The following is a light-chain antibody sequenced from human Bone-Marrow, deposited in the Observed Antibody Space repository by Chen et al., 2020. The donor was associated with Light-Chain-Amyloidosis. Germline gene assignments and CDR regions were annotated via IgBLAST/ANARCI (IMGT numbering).Light chain of an antibody. Sequence: SYVLTQPSSVSVAPGQTATIACGGNNIGSTSVHWYQQTPGQAPLLVVYDDSDRPSGIPGRLSGSKSGNTAHPNISRVEAGDEAGYYCQVWDRSRGRPVVGGGTKVTVL. J-gene: IGLJ3*02. CDR2: DDS. V-gene: IGLV3-21*02. CDR1: NIGSTS. CDR3: QVWDRSRGRPV.